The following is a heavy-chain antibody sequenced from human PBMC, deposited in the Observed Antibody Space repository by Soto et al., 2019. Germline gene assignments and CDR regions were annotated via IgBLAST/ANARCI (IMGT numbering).Heavy chain of an antibody. D-gene: IGHD3-3*01. CDR3: ARGTEIRLNNYYYYYGMDV. Sequence: EVNLVESGGGLVKPVGSLRLSCAASGFTFSSYSMNWVHQAPGNRLEWVSSISSSSSYIYYADSVKGRFTSSSENSKNTLFLQMNSLGADDSALYCCARGTEIRLNNYYYYYGMDVWGQGTTVTVS. CDR1: GFTFSSYS. J-gene: IGHJ6*02. V-gene: IGHV3-21*01. CDR2: ISSSSSYI.